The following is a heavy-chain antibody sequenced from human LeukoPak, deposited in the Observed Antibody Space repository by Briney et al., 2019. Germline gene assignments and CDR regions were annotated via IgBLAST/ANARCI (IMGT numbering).Heavy chain of an antibody. D-gene: IGHD2-15*01. J-gene: IGHJ4*02. CDR3: ADLGYCSGGSCYPFDY. CDR1: GFTFSSYW. Sequence: GGSLRLSCAASGFTFSSYWMHWVRQAPGKGLEWVANIKLDGTEKYYVDSVKGRFTISRDNAKNSLYLQMNSLRAEDTAVYYCADLGYCSGGSCYPFDYWGQGTQVTVSS. V-gene: IGHV3-7*05. CDR2: IKLDGTEK.